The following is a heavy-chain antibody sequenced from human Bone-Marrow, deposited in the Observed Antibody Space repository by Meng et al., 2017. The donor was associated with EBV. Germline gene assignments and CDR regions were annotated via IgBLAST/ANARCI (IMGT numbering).Heavy chain of an antibody. V-gene: IGHV1-2*06. Sequence: QGELVQSGDGGKKPGDLGKGSCKASGYTLSGYKRQWVRQAPGQGLEWMGRINPNSGGTNYAQKFQGRVTMTRDTSISTAYMELSRLRSDDTAVYYCASIVRSGDNFFVSDYWGQGTLVTVSS. D-gene: IGHD3-3*01. J-gene: IGHJ4*02. CDR1: GYTLSGYK. CDR2: INPNSGGT. CDR3: ASIVRSGDNFFVSDY.